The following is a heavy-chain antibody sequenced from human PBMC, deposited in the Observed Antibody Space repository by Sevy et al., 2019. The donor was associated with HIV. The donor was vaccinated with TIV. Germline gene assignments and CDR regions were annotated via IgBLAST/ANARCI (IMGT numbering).Heavy chain of an antibody. CDR1: GFTFSSYW. J-gene: IGHJ4*02. Sequence: GSLRLSCAASGFTFSSYWMSWVRQAPGKGLEWVATINQDGSETFYVDSVKGRFTISRHNPRKSLYLQMNSLSAEDTAGYYCARLFYGSADYWGQVTLVTVSS. CDR2: INQDGSET. CDR3: ARLFYGSADY. D-gene: IGHD3-10*01. V-gene: IGHV3-7*01.